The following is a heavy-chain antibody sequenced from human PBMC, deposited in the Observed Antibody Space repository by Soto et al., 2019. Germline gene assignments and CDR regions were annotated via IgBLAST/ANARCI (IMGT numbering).Heavy chain of an antibody. CDR3: AREGGIVGATAADY. J-gene: IGHJ4*02. V-gene: IGHV4-31*03. CDR2: IYYSGST. CDR1: GGSISSGGYY. D-gene: IGHD1-26*01. Sequence: SETLSLTCTVSGGSISSGGYYWSWIRQHPGKGLEWIGYIYYSGSTYYNPSRKSRVTISVDTSKNQFSLKLSSVTAADTAVYYCAREGGIVGATAADYWGQGTLVTVSS.